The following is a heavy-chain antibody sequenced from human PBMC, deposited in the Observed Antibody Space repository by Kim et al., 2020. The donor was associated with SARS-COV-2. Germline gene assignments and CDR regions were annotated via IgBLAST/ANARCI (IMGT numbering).Heavy chain of an antibody. CDR2: IHPGNGNR. J-gene: IGHJ6*03. CDR1: GYSFPTYA. Sequence: ASVKVSCKAFGYSFPTYAVHWLRQAPGQRLEWMGWIHPGNGNRKYSQKFEGRVTITWDTSANTGYMDLSSLTSEDTALYYCSRGRTTLKYFYYYMDVWGEGTAVTVS. CDR3: SRGRTTLKYFYYYMDV. V-gene: IGHV1-3*01. D-gene: IGHD3-10*01.